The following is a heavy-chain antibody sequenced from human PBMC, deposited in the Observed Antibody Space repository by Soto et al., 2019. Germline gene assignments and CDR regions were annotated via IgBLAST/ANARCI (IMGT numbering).Heavy chain of an antibody. V-gene: IGHV4-39*01. CDR1: GESISSSSYY. CDR3: ARQRTTVVTQAYFDH. D-gene: IGHD2-21*02. Sequence: SETLSLTCIVSGESISSSSYYWGWIRQPPGKGLEWIGSIYYSGRTYYNPSFKSRVTISIDTSKNQFSLKLSSVTATDTAVYYCARQRTTVVTQAYFDHWRQGALVTLSS. J-gene: IGHJ4*02. CDR2: IYYSGRT.